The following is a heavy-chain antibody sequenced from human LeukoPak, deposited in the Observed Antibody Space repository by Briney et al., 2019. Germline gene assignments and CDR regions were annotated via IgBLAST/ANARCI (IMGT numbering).Heavy chain of an antibody. V-gene: IGHV1-69*04. J-gene: IGHJ4*02. CDR1: GGTFSSYA. Sequence: ASVKVSCKASGGTFSSYAISWVRQAPGQGLEWMGRIIPIFGIANYAQKFQGRVTITADKSTSTAYMELSSLRSEDTAVHYCARALRGRDYYDSSGYPDWGQGTLVTVSS. CDR3: ARALRGRDYYDSSGYPD. D-gene: IGHD3-22*01. CDR2: IIPIFGIA.